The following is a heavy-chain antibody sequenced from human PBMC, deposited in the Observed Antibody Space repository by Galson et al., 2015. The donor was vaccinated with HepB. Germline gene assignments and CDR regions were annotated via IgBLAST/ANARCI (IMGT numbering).Heavy chain of an antibody. V-gene: IGHV3-23*01. J-gene: IGHJ4*02. CDR2: ISGSGGST. CDR3: AKSATMVGYFDY. CDR1: GFTFSSYA. Sequence: SLRLSCAASGFTFSSYAVSSVRQAPGKGLEWVSAISGSGGSTYYADSVKGRFTISRDNSKNTLYLQMNSLRAEDTAVYYCAKSATMVGYFDYWGQGTLVTVSS. D-gene: IGHD3-10*01.